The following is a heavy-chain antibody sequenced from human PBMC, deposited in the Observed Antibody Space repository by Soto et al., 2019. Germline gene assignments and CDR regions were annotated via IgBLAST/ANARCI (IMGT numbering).Heavy chain of an antibody. CDR2: IWYDGSNK. D-gene: IGHD4-17*01. J-gene: IGHJ4*02. Sequence: PGGSLRLSCAASGFTFSSYGMHWVRQAPGKGLEWVAVIWYDGSNKYYADSVKGRFTISRDNSKNTLYLQMNSLRAEDTAVYYCARDRKVTTAFDYWGQGTLVTSPQ. CDR1: GFTFSSYG. CDR3: ARDRKVTTAFDY. V-gene: IGHV3-33*01.